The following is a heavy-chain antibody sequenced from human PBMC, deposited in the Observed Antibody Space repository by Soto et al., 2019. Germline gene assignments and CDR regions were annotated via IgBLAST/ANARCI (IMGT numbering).Heavy chain of an antibody. V-gene: IGHV4-59*01. D-gene: IGHD2-21*01. Sequence: PSETLSLTCDVSGDSISTYYWSWIRQPPGKGLEWIGYVYYSGSTLYNPSLESRVTLSIDMSKKQVSLKLNSVIAADTAVYYCVRTRMIESWIDYWGHGTLVTVSS. CDR2: VYYSGST. CDR1: GDSISTYY. J-gene: IGHJ4*01. CDR3: VRTRMIESWIDY.